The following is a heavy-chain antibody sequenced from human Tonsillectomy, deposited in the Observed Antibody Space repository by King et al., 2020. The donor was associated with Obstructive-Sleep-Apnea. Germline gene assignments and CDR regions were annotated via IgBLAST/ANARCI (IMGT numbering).Heavy chain of an antibody. CDR1: GFTVSSNY. CDR3: ARDRRNRHFDY. D-gene: IGHD2/OR15-2a*01. Sequence: VQLVESGGGLVQPGGSLRLSCAASGFTVSSNYMSWVRQAPGKGLEWVSVIYSGGSTYYADSGKGRFTISRDNSKNTLYLQMNSLRAEDTAVYYCARDRRNRHFDYWGQGTLVTVSS. V-gene: IGHV3-66*01. CDR2: IYSGGST. J-gene: IGHJ4*02.